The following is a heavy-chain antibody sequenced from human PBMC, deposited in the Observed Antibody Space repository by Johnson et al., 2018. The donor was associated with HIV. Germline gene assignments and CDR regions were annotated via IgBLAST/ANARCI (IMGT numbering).Heavy chain of an antibody. V-gene: IGHV3-30-3*02. CDR3: AKSIVVVLAGNNDDAFDI. D-gene: IGHD2-21*01. CDR1: GFTFISYA. CDR2: ISYAGSNK. Sequence: QVQLVESGGGVVQPGRSLRLSCAASGFTFISYAMHWVRQAPGKGLEWVAVISYAGSNKYYADSVKVRFTISRDNPKNTLFLQMTSLRAEDTAVYYCAKSIVVVLAGNNDDAFDIWGQGTMVTVSS. J-gene: IGHJ3*02.